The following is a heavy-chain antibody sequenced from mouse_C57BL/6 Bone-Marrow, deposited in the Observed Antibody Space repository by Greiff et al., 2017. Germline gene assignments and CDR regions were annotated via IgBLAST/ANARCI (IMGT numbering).Heavy chain of an antibody. CDR1: GYAFSSYW. CDR3: ARHMGWLPGGFDY. CDR2: IYPGAGDT. Sequence: VQLQQSGAELVKPGASVKISCKASGYAFSSYWMNWVKQRPGKGLEWIGQIYPGAGDTNYNGQFQGKATLTSDKSSSPAYMQLSSLTSEDSAVYFCARHMGWLPGGFDYWGQGTTLTVSS. J-gene: IGHJ2*01. V-gene: IGHV1-80*01. D-gene: IGHD2-3*01.